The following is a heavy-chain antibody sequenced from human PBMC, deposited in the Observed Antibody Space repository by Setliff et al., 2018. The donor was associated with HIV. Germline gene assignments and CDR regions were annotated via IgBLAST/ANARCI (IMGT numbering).Heavy chain of an antibody. Sequence: SETLSLTCTVSGDSVSSRSYYWSWIRQPPGKGLEWIGYMFSSGSAQYNSSLQSRVSMSADTSKNQFSLRLTSVTVADTAVYFCVRVFYDATDYYAPLFDYWGQGTLVTVSS. CDR1: GDSVSSRSYY. CDR2: MFSSGSA. D-gene: IGHD3-22*01. CDR3: VRVFYDATDYYAPLFDY. V-gene: IGHV4-61*01. J-gene: IGHJ4*02.